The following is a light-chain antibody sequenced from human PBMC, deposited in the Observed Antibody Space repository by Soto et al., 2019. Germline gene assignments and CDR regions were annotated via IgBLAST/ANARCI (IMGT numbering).Light chain of an antibody. CDR1: SIDVGPFSY. J-gene: IGLJ2*01. Sequence: QSVLTQPASLSGSPGQAITVSCTGVSIDVGPFSYVSWYQQHPGKAPTLLIYNVSDRPSGISNRFSGSKSGNTASLTISGLQSEDAAVYYCALYSTSNAPVIFGGGTKLTVL. V-gene: IGLV2-14*03. CDR2: NVS. CDR3: ALYSTSNAPVI.